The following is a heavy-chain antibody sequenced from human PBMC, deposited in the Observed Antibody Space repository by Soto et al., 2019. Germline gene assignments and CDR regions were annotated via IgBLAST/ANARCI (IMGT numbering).Heavy chain of an antibody. CDR3: ARARAITMRVVTAPDY. D-gene: IGHD3-22*01. CDR2: IWYDGSNK. J-gene: IGHJ4*02. V-gene: IGHV3-33*01. Sequence: QVQLVESGGGVVQPGRSLRLSCAASGFTFSSYGMHWVRQAPGKGLEWVAVIWYDGSNKYYADSVKGRFTISRDNSKNTLYLQMNSLRAEDTAVYYCARARAITMRVVTAPDYWGQGSLVTVSS. CDR1: GFTFSSYG.